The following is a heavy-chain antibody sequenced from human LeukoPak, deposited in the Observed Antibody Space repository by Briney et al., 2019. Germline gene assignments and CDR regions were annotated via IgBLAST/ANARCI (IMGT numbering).Heavy chain of an antibody. CDR3: AREGGRYCSGGSCYSSNGWYGGLNY. Sequence: ASVKVSCTASGYTFTSYGISWVRQAPGQGLEWMGWISTYNGHTNYARKVQGRVTMTTDTSTSTAYMELRSLRSDDTAVYYCAREGGRYCSGGSCYSSNGWYGGLNYWGQGTLVTVSS. D-gene: IGHD2-15*01. J-gene: IGHJ4*02. CDR1: GYTFTSYG. CDR2: ISTYNGHT. V-gene: IGHV1-18*01.